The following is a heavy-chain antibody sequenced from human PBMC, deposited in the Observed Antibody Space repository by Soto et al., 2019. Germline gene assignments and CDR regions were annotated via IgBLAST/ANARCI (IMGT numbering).Heavy chain of an antibody. CDR2: IYPGDSDT. D-gene: IGHD6-19*01. Sequence: GESLKISCKGSGYSVTSYWIGWVRQMPGKGLEWMGIIYPGDSDTRYSPSFQGQVTISADKSISTAYLQWSSLKASDTAMYYCAILRAGYSSGPANYYYGMDVWGQGTTVTVSS. V-gene: IGHV5-51*01. J-gene: IGHJ6*02. CDR3: AILRAGYSSGPANYYYGMDV. CDR1: GYSVTSYW.